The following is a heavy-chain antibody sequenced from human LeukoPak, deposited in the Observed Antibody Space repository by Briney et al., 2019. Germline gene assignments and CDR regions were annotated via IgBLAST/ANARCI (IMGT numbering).Heavy chain of an antibody. CDR3: ARRSNWGPSNWFDP. Sequence: SETLSLTCAVYGGSFSGYYWSCIREPPGKGREWIGEINHSGSTNYNPSLKRRVTISVDTSKNQFSLKLSSVTAADTAVYYCARRSNWGPSNWFDPWGQGTLVTVSS. CDR2: INHSGST. V-gene: IGHV4-34*01. D-gene: IGHD7-27*01. CDR1: GGSFSGYY. J-gene: IGHJ5*02.